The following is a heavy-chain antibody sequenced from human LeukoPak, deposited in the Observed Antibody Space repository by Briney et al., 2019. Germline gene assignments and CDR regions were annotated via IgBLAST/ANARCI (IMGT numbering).Heavy chain of an antibody. J-gene: IGHJ1*01. Sequence: SETLSLACTVSGGSISSYYWSWIRQPAGKGLEWIGRIYTSGSTNYNPALNSRVTMSVDTSKNQFSLKLSSVTAADTAVYYCAQQWFGYFQHWGQGTLVTVSS. V-gene: IGHV4-4*07. CDR3: AQQWFGYFQH. CDR1: GGSISSYY. CDR2: IYTSGST. D-gene: IGHD6-19*01.